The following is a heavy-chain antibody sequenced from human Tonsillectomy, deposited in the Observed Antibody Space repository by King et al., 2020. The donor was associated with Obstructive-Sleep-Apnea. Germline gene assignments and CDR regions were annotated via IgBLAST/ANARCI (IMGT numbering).Heavy chain of an antibody. D-gene: IGHD3-10*01. CDR3: ARHGGEMSRGKRDPGGYYDYYGMDV. Sequence: VQLVESGAEVKKPGESLEISCKCSGYSFTRYWIGWVRQTPGKGLEWMGIIYPGDSDTRKSPSFEGQVTFSVDKSISTAYLQWSSLKASDTAMYYCARHGGEMSRGKRDPGGYYDYYGMDVWGQGTTVTVSS. J-gene: IGHJ6*02. V-gene: IGHV5-51*01. CDR2: IYPGDSDT. CDR1: GYSFTRYW.